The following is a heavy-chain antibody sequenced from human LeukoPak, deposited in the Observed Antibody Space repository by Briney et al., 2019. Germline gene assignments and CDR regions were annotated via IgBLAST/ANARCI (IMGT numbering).Heavy chain of an antibody. Sequence: GGSLRLSCAASRFTFSDYDMGWIRQAPGKGLDWVSYITTSGNTVYYADSVKGRFTISRDNAKNSFFLQMNSLRAEDTAVYYCAKRGYDCSSTSCYYFDYWGQGTLVTVSS. V-gene: IGHV3-11*01. J-gene: IGHJ4*02. CDR3: AKRGYDCSSTSCYYFDY. CDR2: ITTSGNTV. CDR1: RFTFSDYD. D-gene: IGHD2-2*01.